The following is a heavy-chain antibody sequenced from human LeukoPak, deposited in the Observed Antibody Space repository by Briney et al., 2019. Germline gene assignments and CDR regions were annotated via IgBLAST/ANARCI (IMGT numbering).Heavy chain of an antibody. CDR3: ARSDVLRYPFDP. J-gene: IGHJ5*02. D-gene: IGHD3-9*01. CDR1: GFTFSSYA. Sequence: PGGSLRLSCAASGFTFSSYAMHWVRQAPGKGLEWVAVISYDGSNKYYADSVKGRFTISRDNSKNTLYLQMNSLRAEDTAVYYCARSDVLRYPFDPWGQGTQVTVSS. V-gene: IGHV3-30*01. CDR2: ISYDGSNK.